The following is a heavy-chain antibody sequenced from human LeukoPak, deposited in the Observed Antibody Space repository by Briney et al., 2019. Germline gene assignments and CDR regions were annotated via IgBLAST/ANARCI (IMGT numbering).Heavy chain of an antibody. CDR3: ARVSLYYDSSGYFIAEYFQH. CDR2: MNPNSGNT. CDR1: GYTFTRYD. J-gene: IGHJ1*01. Sequence: ASVKVSCKASGYTFTRYDINWVRQATGQGLEWMGWMNPNSGNTGYAQKFQGRVTMTRNTSISTAYMELSSLRSEDTAVYYCARVSLYYDSSGYFIAEYFQHWGQGTLVTVSS. V-gene: IGHV1-8*01. D-gene: IGHD3-22*01.